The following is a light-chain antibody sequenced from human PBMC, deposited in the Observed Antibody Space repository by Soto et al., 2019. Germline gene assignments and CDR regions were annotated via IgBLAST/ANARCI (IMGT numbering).Light chain of an antibody. CDR1: SSDVGGYKY. V-gene: IGLV2-14*01. CDR3: SSSTSSSPRV. CDR2: EVS. J-gene: IGLJ2*01. Sequence: QSVLTQPASVSGSPGQSITISCTGTSSDVGGYKYVSWYQQHPGKAPKLMIYEVSNRPSGVSNRFSGSKSGNTASLTISGLQAEDEADYYCSSSTSSSPRVFGGGTKLTVL.